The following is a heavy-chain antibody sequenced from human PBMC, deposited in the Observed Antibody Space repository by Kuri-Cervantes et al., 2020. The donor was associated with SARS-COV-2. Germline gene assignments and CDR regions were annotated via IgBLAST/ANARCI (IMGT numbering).Heavy chain of an antibody. CDR1: GGSFSGYY. CDR2: INHSGST. CDR3: ARVRDIVLMVYAIRGWFDP. Sequence: ESLKISCAVYGGSFSGYYWSWIRQPPGKGLEWIGEINHSGSTNYNPSLKSRVTISVDTSKNQFSLKLSSVTAADTAVYYCARVRDIVLMVYAIRGWFDPWGQGTLVTVSS. V-gene: IGHV4-34*01. D-gene: IGHD2-8*01. J-gene: IGHJ5*02.